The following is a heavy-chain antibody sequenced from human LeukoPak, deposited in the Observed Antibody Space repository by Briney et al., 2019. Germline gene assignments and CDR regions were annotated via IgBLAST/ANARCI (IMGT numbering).Heavy chain of an antibody. CDR3: ARDIVSNYGILTGYYPPGDYYYGMDV. J-gene: IGHJ6*04. V-gene: IGHV1-2*02. CDR1: GYTFTGYY. D-gene: IGHD3-9*01. CDR2: INPNSGGT. Sequence: ASVKVSCKASGYTFTGYYMHWVRQAPGQGLEWMGWINPNSGGTNYAQKFQGRVTMTRDTSISTAYMELSGLRSDDTAVYYCARDIVSNYGILTGYYPPGDYYYGMDVWGKGTTVTVSS.